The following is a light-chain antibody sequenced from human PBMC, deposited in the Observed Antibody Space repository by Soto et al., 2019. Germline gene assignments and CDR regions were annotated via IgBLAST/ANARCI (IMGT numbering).Light chain of an antibody. CDR1: SSNIASNT. V-gene: IGLV1-44*01. J-gene: IGLJ1*01. Sequence: QSALTQPPSASGTPGQRVNVSCSGSSSNIASNTVNWYQQLPGTAPKLLIYSNDQRPSGVPDRFSASKSGTSASLAISGLQSEDEADYYCASWDDSLNGPVFGTGTKVTVL. CDR3: ASWDDSLNGPV. CDR2: SND.